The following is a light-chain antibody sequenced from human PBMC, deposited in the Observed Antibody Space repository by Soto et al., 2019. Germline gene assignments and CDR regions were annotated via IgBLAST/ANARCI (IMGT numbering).Light chain of an antibody. Sequence: QSALTQPASVSGSPGQSITISCTGTSSDVGRYNYVSWYQQHPGKAPKHIIYEVSNRPSGVSSRFSGSKSGNTASLTISGVQAEDEADYYCGSYTSSSSTLVVFGGGTKLTVL. CDR3: GSYTSSSSTLVV. CDR1: SSDVGRYNY. CDR2: EVS. J-gene: IGLJ2*01. V-gene: IGLV2-14*01.